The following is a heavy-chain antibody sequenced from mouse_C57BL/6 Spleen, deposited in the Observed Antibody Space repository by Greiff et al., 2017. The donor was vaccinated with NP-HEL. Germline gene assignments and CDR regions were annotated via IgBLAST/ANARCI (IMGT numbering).Heavy chain of an antibody. CDR2: INPNNGGT. CDR1: GYTFTDYN. Sequence: LVEPGASVKIPCKASGYTFTDYNMDWVKQSHGKSLEWIGDINPNNGGTIYNQKFKGKATLTVDKSSSTAYMELRSLTSEDTAVYYCARSLSLTPLAYWGQGTLVTVSA. V-gene: IGHV1-18*01. CDR3: ARSLSLTPLAY. D-gene: IGHD4-1*01. J-gene: IGHJ3*01.